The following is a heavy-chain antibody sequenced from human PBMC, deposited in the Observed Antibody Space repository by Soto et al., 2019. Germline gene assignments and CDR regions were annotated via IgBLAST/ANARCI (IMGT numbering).Heavy chain of an antibody. CDR1: GFTFSSYS. CDR2: ISSSSSTI. V-gene: IGHV3-48*01. Sequence: EVQLVESGGGLVQPGGSLRLSCAASGFTFSSYSMNWVRQAPGKGLEWVSYISSSSSTIYYADSVKGRLTISRDNAKNSLYLQMNSLRAEDTAVYYCARDSPPLERTGRWFDPWGQGTLVTVSS. J-gene: IGHJ5*02. CDR3: ARDSPPLERTGRWFDP.